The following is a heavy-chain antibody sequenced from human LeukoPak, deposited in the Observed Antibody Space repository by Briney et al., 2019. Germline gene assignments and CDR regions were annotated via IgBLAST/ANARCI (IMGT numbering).Heavy chain of an antibody. D-gene: IGHD6-6*01. Sequence: SETLSLTCTVSGVSISSTTDYWGWVRQPPGKGLEWIGSIYYSGSTYYNPSLKSRVTISVDTSKNQFSLKLSSVTAADTAVYYCATRPNWGQGTLVTVSS. CDR1: GVSISSTTDY. CDR3: ATRPN. CDR2: IYYSGST. V-gene: IGHV4-39*01. J-gene: IGHJ4*02.